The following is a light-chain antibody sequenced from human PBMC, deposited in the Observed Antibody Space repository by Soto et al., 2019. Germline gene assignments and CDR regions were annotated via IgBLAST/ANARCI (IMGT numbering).Light chain of an antibody. CDR2: DVA. CDR3: CSYTGTDIHYV. CDR1: SSNGGGHNY. J-gene: IGLJ1*01. V-gene: IGLV2-11*01. Sequence: QSALTQPRSVSGSPGQSVTISCTGTSSNGGGHNYVSWYQQHPGKAPKLIISDVANRPSGVPDRFSGSKSGNTASLTISGLQPEDEADYYCCSYTGTDIHYVFGSGTKLTV.